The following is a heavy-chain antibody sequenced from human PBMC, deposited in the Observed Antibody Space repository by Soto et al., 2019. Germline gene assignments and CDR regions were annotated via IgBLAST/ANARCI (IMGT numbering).Heavy chain of an antibody. V-gene: IGHV4-34*01. CDR2: INHSGST. D-gene: IGHD2-2*01. J-gene: IGHJ4*02. CDR1: GGSFSGYY. CDR3: ARVTVLPAACDY. Sequence: SETLSLTCAVYGGSFSGYYWSWIRQPPGKGLEWIGEINHSGSTNYNPSLKSRVTISVDTSKNQFSLKLSSVTAADTAVYYCARVTVLPAACDYWGQGPLVTVSS.